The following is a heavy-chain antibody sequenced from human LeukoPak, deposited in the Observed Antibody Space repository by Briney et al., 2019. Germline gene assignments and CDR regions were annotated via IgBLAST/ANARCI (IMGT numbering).Heavy chain of an antibody. Sequence: ASLKVSCTASVYTLTSYGVSWVRQAPGQGLEWMEWISTYNGNTNYAQKFQGRVTMTTDTSTSTAYLELRSLRSDATAIYYCARDLTIVAAGTFGYWGQGTVVTVSS. CDR2: ISTYNGNT. D-gene: IGHD6-13*01. CDR1: VYTLTSYG. J-gene: IGHJ4*02. CDR3: ARDLTIVAAGTFGY. V-gene: IGHV1-18*01.